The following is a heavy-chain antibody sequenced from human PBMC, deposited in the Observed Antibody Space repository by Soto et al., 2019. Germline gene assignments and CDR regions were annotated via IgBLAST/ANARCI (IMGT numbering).Heavy chain of an antibody. J-gene: IGHJ6*02. CDR2: TYITGDT. Sequence: SETLSLTCSVSGDSINSFYWSWIRQSAGKGLEWIGRTYITGDTNYNPSLQSRVTMSVDTSKNQLSLKLSSVTAADTAFYFCARFVRSCSGTTCYTRADVWGQGTTVTVSS. CDR1: GDSINSFY. D-gene: IGHD2-2*02. CDR3: ARFVRSCSGTTCYTRADV. V-gene: IGHV4-4*07.